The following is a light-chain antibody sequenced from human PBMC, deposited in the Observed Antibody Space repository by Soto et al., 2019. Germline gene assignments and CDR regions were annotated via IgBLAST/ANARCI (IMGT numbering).Light chain of an antibody. CDR3: QQYGSSPWT. Sequence: EIVLTQSPGTLSLSPGERATLSCRASQSVSGSYLAWYQQKPGQAPRLIIYGASSRATGIPDRFSGSGCGTDFTLTISRLEPEDFAVYYCQQYGSSPWTFGQGTKVEIK. V-gene: IGKV3-20*01. J-gene: IGKJ1*01. CDR2: GAS. CDR1: QSVSGSY.